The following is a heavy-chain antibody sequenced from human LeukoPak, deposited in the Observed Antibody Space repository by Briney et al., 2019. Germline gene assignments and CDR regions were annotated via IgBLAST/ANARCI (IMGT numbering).Heavy chain of an antibody. CDR1: GFTFSSYA. V-gene: IGHV3-23*01. D-gene: IGHD3-22*01. CDR2: ISGSGGST. Sequence: GGSLRLSCAASGFTFSSYAMSWVRQAPGKGLEWVSAISGSGGSTYYPDSVKGRFTISRDNSKNTLYLQVNSLRAEDTAVYYCAKARHPYYDSSGYLDYWGQGTLVTVSS. J-gene: IGHJ4*02. CDR3: AKARHPYYDSSGYLDY.